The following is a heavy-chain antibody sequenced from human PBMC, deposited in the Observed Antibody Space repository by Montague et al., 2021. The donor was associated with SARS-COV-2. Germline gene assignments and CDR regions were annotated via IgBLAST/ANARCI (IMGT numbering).Heavy chain of an antibody. J-gene: IGHJ4*02. D-gene: IGHD6-19*01. CDR1: GGSIRSSNW. Sequence: SETLSLTCGVSGGSIRSSNWWSWVRQSPGKGLEWIGEIYHSGSTNNNPSLKSRVTISVDKSKNQFSLKLSSVTAADTAVYFCARVFSLGYSSDWHPYVFNDDWGQGTLVIVSS. CDR2: IYHSGST. CDR3: ARVFSLGYSSDWHPYVFNDD. V-gene: IGHV4-4*02.